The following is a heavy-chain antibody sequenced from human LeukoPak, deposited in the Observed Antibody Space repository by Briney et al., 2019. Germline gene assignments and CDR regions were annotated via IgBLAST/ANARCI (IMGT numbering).Heavy chain of an antibody. Sequence: GGSLRLSCAASGFVFSNNWMYWVRQAPGRGLVWISRINSDGSSIAYADSVKGRFTISRDNAKNTLFLQMNSLTVEDTAMYYCAKDLSWGATDYWGQGTLVTVSS. V-gene: IGHV3-74*01. J-gene: IGHJ4*02. CDR3: AKDLSWGATDY. D-gene: IGHD6-13*01. CDR1: GFVFSNNW. CDR2: INSDGSSI.